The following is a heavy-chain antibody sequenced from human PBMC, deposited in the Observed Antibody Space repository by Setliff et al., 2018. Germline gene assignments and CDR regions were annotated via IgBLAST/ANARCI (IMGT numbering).Heavy chain of an antibody. V-gene: IGHV4-39*07. D-gene: IGHD6-19*01. CDR2: IFYSGRT. J-gene: IGHJ4*02. CDR1: GASITNINYY. Sequence: SETLSLTCTVSGASITNINYYWGLIRQPPGKGLEWIGSIFYSGRTFYNPSLRSRVTMSVDTAKNRFSLNLTSVTAADTAVYYCATSGFCSAGSCYSFDDWGQGALVTVSS. CDR3: ATSGFCSAGSCYSFDD.